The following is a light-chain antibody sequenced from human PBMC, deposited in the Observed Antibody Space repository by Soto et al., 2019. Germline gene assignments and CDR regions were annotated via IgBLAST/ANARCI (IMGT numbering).Light chain of an antibody. CDR2: DAS. J-gene: IGKJ1*01. CDR3: QQYNSYSPWT. Sequence: DSQVTEAPATLSASVGDRVTVTCRASQSISSWLAWYQQKPGKVPKLLIFDASTLQTGVPSRFGGGGSGTEFTLTISGLQPDDFATYYCQQYNSYSPWTFGPGTKVDIK. CDR1: QSISSW. V-gene: IGKV1-5*01.